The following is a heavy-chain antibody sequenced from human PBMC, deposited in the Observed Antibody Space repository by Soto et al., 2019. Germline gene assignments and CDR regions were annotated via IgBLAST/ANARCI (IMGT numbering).Heavy chain of an antibody. D-gene: IGHD5-12*01. J-gene: IGHJ6*03. CDR1: GFTFSSYA. CDR2: ISGSGGST. V-gene: IGHV3-23*01. Sequence: GGSLRLSCAASGFTFSSYAMSWVRQAPGKGLEWVSAISGSGGSTYYADSVKGRFTISRDNSKNTLYLQMNSLRAEDTAVYYCAKAGKRKDSGYPLLENYYYYYMDVWGKGTTVTVSS. CDR3: AKAGKRKDSGYPLLENYYYYYMDV.